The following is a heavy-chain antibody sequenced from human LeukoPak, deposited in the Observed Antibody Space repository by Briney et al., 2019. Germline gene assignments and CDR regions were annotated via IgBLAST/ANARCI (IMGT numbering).Heavy chain of an antibody. CDR2: IYYTGSS. CDR1: GGSIRSSDDY. J-gene: IGHJ3*02. V-gene: IGHV4-39*07. D-gene: IGHD3/OR15-3a*01. CDR3: AREEGLNRAFDI. Sequence: PSETLSLTCRVSGGSIRSSDDYWGFVRQTPGKGLEWMGSIYYTGSSHYNPSLKSRATISVDTSKNQFSLKLSSVTAADTAVYYCAREEGLNRAFDIWGQGTMVTVSS.